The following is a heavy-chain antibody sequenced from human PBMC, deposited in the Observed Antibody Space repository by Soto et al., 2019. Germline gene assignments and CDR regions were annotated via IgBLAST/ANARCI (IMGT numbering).Heavy chain of an antibody. Sequence: GGSLRLSCAASGFSFSTYAMTWVRQAPGKGLEWVSAMSGSGGGTYYADSVRGRFTISRNNSKNTLYLKMNNLRAEDTAVYYCGKVSLGAPTITDYSNYGLDVWGQGTTVTVSS. D-gene: IGHD1-26*01. V-gene: IGHV3-23*01. CDR3: GKVSLGAPTITDYSNYGLDV. J-gene: IGHJ6*02. CDR1: GFSFSTYA. CDR2: MSGSGGGT.